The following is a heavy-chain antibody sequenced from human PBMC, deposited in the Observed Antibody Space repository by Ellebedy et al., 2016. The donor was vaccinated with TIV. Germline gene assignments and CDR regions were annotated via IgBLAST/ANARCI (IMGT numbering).Heavy chain of an antibody. V-gene: IGHV3-30-3*01. J-gene: IGHJ4*02. D-gene: IGHD1-14*01. CDR1: GFTFSSYA. CDR2: ISYDGSNK. CDR3: ARNRYFDY. Sequence: GESLKISXAASGFTFSSYAMHWVRQAPGKGLEWVAVISYDGSNKYYADSVKDRFTISRDNSKNTLYLQMNSLRAEDTAVYYCARNRYFDYWGQGTLVTVSS.